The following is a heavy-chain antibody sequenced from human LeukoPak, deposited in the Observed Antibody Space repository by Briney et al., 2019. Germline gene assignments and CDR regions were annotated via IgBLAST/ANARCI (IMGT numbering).Heavy chain of an antibody. V-gene: IGHV3-48*01. CDR3: ARRGPERYFDY. CDR2: ISSSSSTI. D-gene: IGHD1-14*01. CDR1: GFTFSSYS. J-gene: IGHJ4*02. Sequence: GGSLRLSCAASGFTFSSYSMNWVRQAPGKGLEWVSYISSSSSTIYYADSVKSRFTISRDNAKNSLYLQMNSLRAEDTAVYYCARRGPERYFDYWGQGTLVTVSS.